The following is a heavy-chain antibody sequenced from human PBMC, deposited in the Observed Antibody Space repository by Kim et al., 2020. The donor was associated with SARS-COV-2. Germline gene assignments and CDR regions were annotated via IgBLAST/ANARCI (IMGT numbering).Heavy chain of an antibody. V-gene: IGHV3-23*01. CDR1: GFTFSSYA. CDR3: AKAPTYRQLVPLYFDY. Sequence: GGSLRLSCAASGFTFSSYAMSWVRQAPGKGLEWVSAISGSGGSTYYADSVKGRFTISRDNSKNTLYLQMNSLRAEDTAVYYCAKAPTYRQLVPLYFDYWGQGTLVTVSS. D-gene: IGHD6-13*01. CDR2: ISGSGGST. J-gene: IGHJ4*02.